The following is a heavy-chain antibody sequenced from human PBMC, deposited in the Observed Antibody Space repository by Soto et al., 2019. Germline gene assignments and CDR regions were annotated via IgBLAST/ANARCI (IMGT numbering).Heavy chain of an antibody. CDR2: ISYDGSNK. CDR3: ARDGESERRYSYCYGNLIGYYYYGMDV. D-gene: IGHD5-18*01. J-gene: IGHJ6*02. V-gene: IGHV3-30-3*01. CDR1: GFTFSSYA. Sequence: QVQLVESGGGVVQPGRSLRLSCAASGFTFSSYAMHWVRQAPGKGLEWVAVISYDGSNKYYEDSVKGRFTISRDNSKNTQYLQMNSIRAEDTAVYYCARDGESERRYSYCYGNLIGYYYYGMDVWGQGTTVTVSS.